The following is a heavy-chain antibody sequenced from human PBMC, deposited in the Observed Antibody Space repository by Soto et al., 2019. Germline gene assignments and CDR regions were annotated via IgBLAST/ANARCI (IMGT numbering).Heavy chain of an antibody. V-gene: IGHV3-23*01. J-gene: IGHJ4*02. D-gene: IGHD3-3*01. CDR1: GFSFGSYA. CDR2: ISGSDGKT. Sequence: GGSLRLSCAASGFSFGSYALSWVRQAPGKGLEWVSTISGSDGKTSYADSVKGRFSISRDTSQSTLYLQMNSLRADDTAMYYCARWSYLDYWGQGTRVTVSS. CDR3: ARWSYLDY.